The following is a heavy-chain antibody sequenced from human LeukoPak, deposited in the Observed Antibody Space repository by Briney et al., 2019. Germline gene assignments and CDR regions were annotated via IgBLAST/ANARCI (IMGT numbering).Heavy chain of an antibody. CDR2: ISGSGTTI. V-gene: IGHV3-48*03. CDR3: ARGENFVSGLYQRAFDE. Sequence: VGSLRLSCAASVFTFRSHVINWVRQAPGKGLEWVSYISGSGTTIYYKDSVKGLFTTSRENAKNSLYLQMNSLRAEDTALYYCARGENFVSGLYQRAFDEWGQGVLVTVSS. CDR1: VFTFRSHV. D-gene: IGHD2-15*01. J-gene: IGHJ4*02.